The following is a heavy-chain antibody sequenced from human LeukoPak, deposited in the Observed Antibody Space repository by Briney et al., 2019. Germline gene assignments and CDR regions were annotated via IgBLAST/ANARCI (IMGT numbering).Heavy chain of an antibody. CDR3: ARDSSAYYGFDM. CDR2: IYSSGST. D-gene: IGHD3-22*01. V-gene: IGHV3-53*01. Sequence: GGALRLSCAASGCXVSSSYMSWVRQAPGKGLEWVAIIYSSGSTYSADSVQGRFTIPRDNSKTSLSLQMNSLRAEDTAVYYCARDSSAYYGFDMWGQGTMVTVSS. CDR1: GCXVSSSY. J-gene: IGHJ3*02.